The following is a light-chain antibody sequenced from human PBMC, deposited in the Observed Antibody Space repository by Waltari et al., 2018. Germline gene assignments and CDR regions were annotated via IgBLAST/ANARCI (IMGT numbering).Light chain of an antibody. CDR1: QDTRNY. CDR2: DAS. Sequence: DIQMTQSPSSLSASVGDRVTITCQASQDTRNYLNWYQQKPGKGPKLLIYDASSLETGVPSRFSGNGSGTDFTFTISSLQPEDIATYYCQQYDNLVFTFGPGTKVDIK. CDR3: QQYDNLVFT. J-gene: IGKJ3*01. V-gene: IGKV1-33*01.